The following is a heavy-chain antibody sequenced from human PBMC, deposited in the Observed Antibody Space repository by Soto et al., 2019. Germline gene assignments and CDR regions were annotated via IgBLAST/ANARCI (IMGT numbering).Heavy chain of an antibody. J-gene: IGHJ6*02. CDR2: IYYSGST. V-gene: IGHV4-59*01. D-gene: IGHD3-16*02. CDR3: ARDSLVAERPHYYYGMDV. CDR1: GGSISSYY. Sequence: SETLSLTCTVSGGSISSYYWSWIRQPPGKGLEWIGYIYYSGSTNYNPSLKSRVTISVDTSKNQSSLKLSSVTAADTAVYYCARDSLVAERPHYYYGMDVWGQGTTVTVSS.